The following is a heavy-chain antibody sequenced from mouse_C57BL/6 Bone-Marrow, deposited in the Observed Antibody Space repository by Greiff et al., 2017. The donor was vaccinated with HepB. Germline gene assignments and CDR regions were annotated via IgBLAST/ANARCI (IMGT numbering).Heavy chain of an antibody. CDR3: ARGGIYYYGSRYFDV. V-gene: IGHV1-59*01. D-gene: IGHD1-1*01. Sequence: QVQLKESGAELVRPGTSVKLSCKASGYTFTSYWMHWVKQRPGQGLEWIGVIDPSDSYTNYNQKFKGKATLTVDTSSSTAYMQLSSLTSEDSAVYYCARGGIYYYGSRYFDVWGTGTTVTVSS. CDR1: GYTFTSYW. CDR2: IDPSDSYT. J-gene: IGHJ1*03.